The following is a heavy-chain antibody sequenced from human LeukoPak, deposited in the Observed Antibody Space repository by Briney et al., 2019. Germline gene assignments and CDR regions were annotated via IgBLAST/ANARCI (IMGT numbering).Heavy chain of an antibody. Sequence: ASVKVSCKASGYTFTGYYMHWVRQAPGQGLEWMGWINPNSGGTNYAQKFQGRVTMTRDTSISTAYMELSRLRSDDTAVYYCARGNRDRSYYHYYMDVWGKGTTVTVSS. CDR2: INPNSGGT. J-gene: IGHJ6*03. D-gene: IGHD2-15*01. CDR1: GYTFTGYY. V-gene: IGHV1-2*02. CDR3: ARGNRDRSYYHYYMDV.